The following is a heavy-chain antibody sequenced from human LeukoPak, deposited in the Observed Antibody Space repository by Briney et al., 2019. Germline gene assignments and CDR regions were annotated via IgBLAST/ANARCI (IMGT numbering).Heavy chain of an antibody. CDR2: IYSGGST. CDR3: ARVYYDFWSGTNNWFDP. D-gene: IGHD3-3*01. V-gene: IGHV3-66*01. CDR1: GFTVSSNY. J-gene: IGHJ5*02. Sequence: GGSLRLSCAASGFTVSSNYMSWVRQAPGKGLEWVSVIYSGGSTYYADSVKGRFTTSRDNSKNTLYLQMHSLRAEDTAVYYCARVYYDFWSGTNNWFDPWGQGTLVTVSS.